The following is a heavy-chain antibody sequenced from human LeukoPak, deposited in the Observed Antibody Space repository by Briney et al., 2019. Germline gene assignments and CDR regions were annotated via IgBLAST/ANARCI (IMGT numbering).Heavy chain of an antibody. CDR3: ATGTTVTTAFDY. V-gene: IGHV3-74*01. J-gene: IGHJ4*02. CDR2: INSDGSST. D-gene: IGHD4-17*01. Sequence: PGGSLRLSCGASEFTVTNYWMHWVRQAPGKGLVWVSRINSDGSSTNYADSVKGRFTISRDYAKNTLYLQMNSLRDEDTAVYYCATGTTVTTAFDYWGQGTLVTVSS. CDR1: EFTVTNYW.